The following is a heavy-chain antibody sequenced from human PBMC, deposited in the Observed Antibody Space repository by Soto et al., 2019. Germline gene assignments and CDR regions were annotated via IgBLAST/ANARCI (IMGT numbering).Heavy chain of an antibody. CDR1: GGTFTKYA. CDR3: ASGVGGLGGSSGWPDYAFDV. J-gene: IGHJ3*01. D-gene: IGHD6-19*01. CDR2: IVPLPGTT. V-gene: IGHV1-69*01. Sequence: QVQLVQSGAAVRKPRSSVKVSCKASGGTFTKYAITWVRQAPRQGLEWMGGIVPLPGTTNYAQKFRGRVTISADESTGTAYLELSSLRSEDTAVYYCASGVGGLGGSSGWPDYAFDVWGQGTMVIVSS.